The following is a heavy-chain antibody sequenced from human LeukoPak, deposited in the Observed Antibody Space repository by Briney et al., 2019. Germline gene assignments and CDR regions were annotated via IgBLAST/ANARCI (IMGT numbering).Heavy chain of an antibody. Sequence: ASVKVSCKTSGYTFTSYGINWVRQAPGQGLEWMGWISAYNGDTNYAQKLQGRVAMTTDTSTSTAYMELRSLRSDDTAVYYCARGGYYGSGSFPDYWGQGTLVTVSS. CDR1: GYTFTSYG. V-gene: IGHV1-18*01. CDR3: ARGGYYGSGSFPDY. J-gene: IGHJ4*02. CDR2: ISAYNGDT. D-gene: IGHD3-10*01.